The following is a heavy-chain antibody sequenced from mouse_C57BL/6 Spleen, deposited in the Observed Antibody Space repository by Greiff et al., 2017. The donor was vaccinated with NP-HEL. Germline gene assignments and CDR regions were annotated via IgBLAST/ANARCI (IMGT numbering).Heavy chain of an antibody. CDR3: VRQGPHGAMDY. Sequence: EVHLVESGGGLVQPKGSLKLSCAASGFSFNTYAMNWVRQAPGKGLEWVARIRSKSNNYATYYADSVKDRFTISRDDSESMLYLQMNNLKTEDTAMYYCVRQGPHGAMDYWGQGTSVTVSS. J-gene: IGHJ4*01. V-gene: IGHV10-1*01. CDR2: IRSKSNNYAT. CDR1: GFSFNTYA.